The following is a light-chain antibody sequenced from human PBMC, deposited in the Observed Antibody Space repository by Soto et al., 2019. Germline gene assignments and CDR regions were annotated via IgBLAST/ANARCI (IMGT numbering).Light chain of an antibody. J-gene: IGKJ5*01. CDR1: QTISRW. CDR3: QQSYSTPQVT. Sequence: DIQLTQTPSTLSASVGDEVTITCRASQTISRWLAWYQQKPGRAPKLLIYDASTLESGVPSRSSGSGSGTDFTLTISSLQPEDFATYYCQQSYSTPQVTFGQGTRLEIK. CDR2: DAS. V-gene: IGKV1-39*01.